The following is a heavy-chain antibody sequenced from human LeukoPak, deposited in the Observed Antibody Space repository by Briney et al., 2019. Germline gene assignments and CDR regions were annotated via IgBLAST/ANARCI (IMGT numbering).Heavy chain of an antibody. D-gene: IGHD3-10*01. Sequence: GGSLRLSCAASGFTFSSYGMHWVRQAPGKGLEWVAVIWYDGSNKYYADSVKGRSTISRDNSKNTLYLQMNSLRAEDTAVYYCARIYGSGSSKSDNFDYWGQGTLVTVSS. V-gene: IGHV3-33*01. CDR3: ARIYGSGSSKSDNFDY. CDR2: IWYDGSNK. J-gene: IGHJ4*02. CDR1: GFTFSSYG.